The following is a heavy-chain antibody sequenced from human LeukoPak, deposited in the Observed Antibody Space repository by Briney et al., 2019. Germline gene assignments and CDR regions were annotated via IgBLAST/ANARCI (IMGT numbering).Heavy chain of an antibody. J-gene: IGHJ4*02. CDR2: ISTSRTM. V-gene: IGHV3-48*01. CDR3: AREVPGPNPPYYFDS. D-gene: IGHD2-8*01. Sequence: GGSLRLSCAASGFSFSSYNMNWVRQAPGKGLEWVSYISTSRTMYYADSVKGRFTISRDNTKNSLFLQRNSLRAEDTAVYYCAREVPGPNPPYYFDSWGQGTLVTVSS. CDR1: GFSFSSYN.